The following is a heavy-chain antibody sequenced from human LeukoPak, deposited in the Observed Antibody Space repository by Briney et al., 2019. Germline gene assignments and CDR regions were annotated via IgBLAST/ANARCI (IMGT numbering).Heavy chain of an antibody. J-gene: IGHJ6*03. CDR1: GFTFSTYN. V-gene: IGHV3-48*04. D-gene: IGHD6-13*01. CDR3: ACGYSSSWLNLGVGWLYYYYMDV. CDR2: ISSSGSTI. Sequence: PGGSLRLSCAASGFTFSTYNMNWVRQAPGKGLEWVSYISSSGSTIYYADSVKGRFTISRDNAKNSLYLQMNSLRAEDTAVYYCACGYSSSWLNLGVGWLYYYYMDVWGKGTTVTISS.